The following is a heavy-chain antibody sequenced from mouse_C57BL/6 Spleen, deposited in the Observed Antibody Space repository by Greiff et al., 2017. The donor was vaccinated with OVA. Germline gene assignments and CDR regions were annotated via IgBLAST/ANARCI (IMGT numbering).Heavy chain of an antibody. V-gene: IGHV5-17*01. CDR1: GFTFSGYG. J-gene: IGHJ2*01. CDR2: ISSGSSTI. CDR3: ARRAVYYYGSSYLYFDY. Sequence: EVKLVESGGGLVKPGGSLKLSCAASGFTFSGYGMHWVRQAPEKGLEWVAYISSGSSTIYYADTVKGRFTISRDNAKNTLFLQMTSLRSEDTAMYYCARRAVYYYGSSYLYFDYWGQGTTLTVSS. D-gene: IGHD1-1*01.